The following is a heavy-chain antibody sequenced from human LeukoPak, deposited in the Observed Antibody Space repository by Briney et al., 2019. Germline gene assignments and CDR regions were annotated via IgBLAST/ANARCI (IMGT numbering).Heavy chain of an antibody. CDR2: IWYDGSNE. CDR3: AREISRFGS. CDR1: GFTFRNYA. V-gene: IGHV3-33*01. J-gene: IGHJ4*02. Sequence: GRSLRLSCAAAGFTFRNYAMQWVRQAPGKGLEWVTVIWYDGSNEYYADSVKGRFTISRDNSKNTLILQMNSLRAVDAAVYCCAREISRFGSWGQGTLVTVSS. D-gene: IGHD3-16*01.